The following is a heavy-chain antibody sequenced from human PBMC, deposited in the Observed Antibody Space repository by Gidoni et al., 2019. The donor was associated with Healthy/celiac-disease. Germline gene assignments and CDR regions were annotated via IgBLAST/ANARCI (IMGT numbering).Heavy chain of an antibody. CDR2: ISSSSSYI. D-gene: IGHD3-10*01. Sequence: EVQMVESGGGLVKPGGSLRLPCAASGFTFIRYSMNWVRQAPVKGLEWVSSISSSSSYIYYADSVKGRFTISRDNAKNSLYLQMNSLRAEDTAVYYCAVFGYGSGSYHIQDFDYWGQGTLVTVSS. J-gene: IGHJ4*02. V-gene: IGHV3-21*01. CDR3: AVFGYGSGSYHIQDFDY. CDR1: GFTFIRYS.